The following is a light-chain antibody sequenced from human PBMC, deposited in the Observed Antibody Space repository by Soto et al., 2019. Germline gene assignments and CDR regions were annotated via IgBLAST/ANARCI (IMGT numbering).Light chain of an antibody. CDR1: NIGSKS. J-gene: IGLJ3*02. CDR3: QVWNGGSEWV. CDR2: DDS. Sequence: SYELTQPPSVSVAPGQTARMTCGGKNIGSKSVHWYQQKPGQAPVLVVYDDSDRPSGIPERFSGSNSGNTATLTIRRVEAGDEADYSCQVWNGGSEWVFGGGTKLTVL. V-gene: IGLV3-21*02.